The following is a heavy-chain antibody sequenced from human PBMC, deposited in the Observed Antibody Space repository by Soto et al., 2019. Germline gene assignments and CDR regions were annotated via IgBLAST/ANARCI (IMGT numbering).Heavy chain of an antibody. Sequence: WASVKVSCKASGYTFTSLGISWVRQAPGQGLEWMGWVSAYNGNTKYAQNVQGRVTMTTDRSTSTAYMELSSLRSDDTAVYYCARAGGTQLFDYWGQGTLVTVSS. CDR2: VSAYNGNT. CDR3: ARAGGTQLFDY. V-gene: IGHV1-18*04. CDR1: GYTFTSLG. J-gene: IGHJ4*02.